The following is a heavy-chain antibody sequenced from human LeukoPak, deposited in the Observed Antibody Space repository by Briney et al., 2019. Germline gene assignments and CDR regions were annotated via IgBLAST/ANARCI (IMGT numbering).Heavy chain of an antibody. CDR2: IYKTDST. CDR3: ARGSRGGAHCSSFHI. Sequence: SETLSHTCTVSGGFISSDYWSWIRQPAERGLQWIGRIYKTDSTNYNPSLKSRVTISVDKSNNQFSLKLSSVTAADTAVYYCARGSRGGAHCSSFHISGQGTMVTVSS. J-gene: IGHJ3*02. CDR1: GGFISSDY. D-gene: IGHD2-21*01. V-gene: IGHV4-4*07.